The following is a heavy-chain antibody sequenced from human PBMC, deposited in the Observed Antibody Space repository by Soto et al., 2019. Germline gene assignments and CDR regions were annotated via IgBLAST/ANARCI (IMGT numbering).Heavy chain of an antibody. Sequence: SETLSLTCTVSGGSISSGGYYWSWIRQHPGKGLEWIGYIYYSGSTYYNPSLKSLVTISVDTSKNQFSLKLRPVTTADPAVYYCARAPPITIFGGEPIQLNFDYWGQGTLVTVSS. CDR2: IYYSGST. D-gene: IGHD3-3*01. V-gene: IGHV4-31*01. CDR3: ARAPPITIFGGEPIQLNFDY. CDR1: GGSISSGGYY. J-gene: IGHJ4*02.